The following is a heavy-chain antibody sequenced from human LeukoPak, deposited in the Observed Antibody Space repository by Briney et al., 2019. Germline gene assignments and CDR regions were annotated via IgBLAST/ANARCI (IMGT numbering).Heavy chain of an antibody. Sequence: GGSLRLSCGASGFLFSRYWMHWVRHVTGKGLLWVSRINSDGSATIYADSVWGRFTISRDNAKNTLYLQMSGLRVEDTAVYHCASDSPYYGMDGWGQGTTVTVSS. J-gene: IGHJ6*02. V-gene: IGHV3-74*01. CDR2: INSDGSAT. CDR1: GFLFSRYW. CDR3: ASDSPYYGMDG.